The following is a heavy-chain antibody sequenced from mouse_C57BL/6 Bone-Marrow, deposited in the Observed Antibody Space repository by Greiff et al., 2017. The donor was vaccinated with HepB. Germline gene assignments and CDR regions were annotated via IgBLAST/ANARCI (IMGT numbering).Heavy chain of an antibody. V-gene: IGHV14-4*01. CDR2: IDPENGDT. D-gene: IGHD4-1*01. J-gene: IGHJ1*03. CDR3: TWDGWYFDV. Sequence: EVKLQQSGAELVRPGASVKLSCTASGFNIKDDYMHWVKQRPEQGLEWIGWIDPENGDTEYASKFQGKATITADTSSNTAYLQLSSLTSEDTAVYYCTWDGWYFDVWGTGTTVTVSS. CDR1: GFNIKDDY.